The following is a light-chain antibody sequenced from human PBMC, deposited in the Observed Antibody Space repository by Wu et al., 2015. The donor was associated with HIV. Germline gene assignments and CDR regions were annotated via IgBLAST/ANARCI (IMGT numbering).Light chain of an antibody. CDR3: QQYGSSVVGYGNSPLT. CDR2: GAS. CDR1: QSVNRNY. V-gene: IGKV3-20*01. Sequence: EIVLTQSPGTLSLSPGERATLSCRASQSVNRNYLAWYQQKSGQAPRLLIYGASSRATGIPDRFSGSGSGTEFTLTITRLEPEDFAVYYCQQYGSSVVGYGNSPLTFGGGPRWRS. J-gene: IGKJ4*01.